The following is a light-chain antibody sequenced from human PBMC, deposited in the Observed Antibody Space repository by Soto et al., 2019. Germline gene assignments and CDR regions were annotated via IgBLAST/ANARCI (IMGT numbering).Light chain of an antibody. CDR2: KAS. CDR1: QSISTW. Sequence: DLPMTQSPSTLSASVGDRVTITCRASQSISTWLAWYQQKPGKAPKLLIYKASNLEGGVPSRFSGSGSGTEFTITISSLQPDDFATYYCQQYNTYTLTFGGGTTVEIK. J-gene: IGKJ4*01. CDR3: QQYNTYTLT. V-gene: IGKV1-5*03.